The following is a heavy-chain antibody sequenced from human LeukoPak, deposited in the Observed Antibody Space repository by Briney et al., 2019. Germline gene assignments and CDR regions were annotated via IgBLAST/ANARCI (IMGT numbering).Heavy chain of an antibody. J-gene: IGHJ4*02. CDR2: INSDGSST. CDR1: GFTFSSYW. V-gene: IGHV3-74*01. D-gene: IGHD3-10*01. CDR3: AREGGGHYGSGSYWPPPKDY. Sequence: GGSLRLSCAASGFTFSSYWMHWVRQAPGKGLVWVSRINSDGSSTSYADSVKGRFTISRDNAKNTLYLQMNSLRAEDTAVYYCAREGGGHYGSGSYWPPPKDYWGQGTLVTVSS.